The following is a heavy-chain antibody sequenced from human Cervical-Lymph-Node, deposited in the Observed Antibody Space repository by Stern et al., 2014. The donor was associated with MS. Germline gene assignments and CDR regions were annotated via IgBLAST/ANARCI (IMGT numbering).Heavy chain of an antibody. CDR2: IGTAGDP. Sequence: VQLVESGGGLVQPGGSLRLSCAASGFTFSSYDMHWVRQATGKGLEWVSAIGTAGDPYYPGSVKGRFTISRENAKNSLYLQMNSPRAGDTAVYYCARANYSSGWPYFDYWGQGTLVTVSS. CDR3: ARANYSSGWPYFDY. J-gene: IGHJ4*02. V-gene: IGHV3-13*05. CDR1: GFTFSSYD. D-gene: IGHD6-19*01.